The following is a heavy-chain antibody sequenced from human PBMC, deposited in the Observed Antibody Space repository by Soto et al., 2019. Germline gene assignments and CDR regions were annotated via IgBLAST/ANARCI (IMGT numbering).Heavy chain of an antibody. CDR1: GFTFSAYW. CDR2: INQDAHET. CDR3: AKGSQPSSGWSHFDY. Sequence: GGSLRLSCAASGFTFSAYWMSWVRQAPGRGLEWVANINQDAHETNYVDSLRGRVTISRDNAHNSLYLHMSSLRVEDTAVYYCAKGSQPSSGWSHFDYWGQGTLVTVS. J-gene: IGHJ4*02. D-gene: IGHD6-19*01. V-gene: IGHV3-7*03.